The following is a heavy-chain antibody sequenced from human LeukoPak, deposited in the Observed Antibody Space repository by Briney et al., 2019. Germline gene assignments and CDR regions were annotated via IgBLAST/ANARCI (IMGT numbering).Heavy chain of an antibody. V-gene: IGHV3-48*04. Sequence: GGSLRLSCAASGFIFSDYNMNWVRQAPGKGLEWVSHINGNSITRYYADSVKGRFTTSRDNAKNSLYLQMNSLRAEDTAVYYCARHYDSNSYGPGYWGQGTLVTVSS. J-gene: IGHJ4*02. CDR1: GFIFSDYN. CDR2: INGNSITR. D-gene: IGHD3-22*01. CDR3: ARHYDSNSYGPGY.